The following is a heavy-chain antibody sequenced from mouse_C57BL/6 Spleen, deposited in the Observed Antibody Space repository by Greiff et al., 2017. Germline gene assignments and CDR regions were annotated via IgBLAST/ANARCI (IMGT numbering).Heavy chain of an antibody. CDR2: ISPNYGTT. J-gene: IGHJ3*01. V-gene: IGHV1-39*01. Sequence: VQLMESGPELVKPGASVKISCKASGYSFTDYNMNWVRQTNGKSLEWIGVISPNYGTTSYNQKLKGKTTLTVDQSYSTAYMQLNSLTSEDSAVYYCARRRGAYGGQGTLVTVSA. CDR1: GYSFTDYN. CDR3: ARRRGAY.